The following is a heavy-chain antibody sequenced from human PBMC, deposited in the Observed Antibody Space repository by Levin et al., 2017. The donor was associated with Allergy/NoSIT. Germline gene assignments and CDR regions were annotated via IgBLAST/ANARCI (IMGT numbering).Heavy chain of an antibody. J-gene: IGHJ4*02. Sequence: GGSLRLSCRASGYTFIDYWIGWVRQMPGKGLEWMGIIGPYNSDTRYSPSFEGQVTISVDKSISPAYLQWSSLKASDIAMYYCVRLESSAYSYVFHWGPGTLVTVSS. CDR3: VRLESSAYSYVFH. V-gene: IGHV5-51*01. CDR2: IGPYNSDT. CDR1: GYTFIDYW. D-gene: IGHD3-22*01.